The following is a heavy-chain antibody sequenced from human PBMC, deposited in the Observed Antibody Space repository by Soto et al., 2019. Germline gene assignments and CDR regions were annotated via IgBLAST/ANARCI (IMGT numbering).Heavy chain of an antibody. CDR2: IHHSGST. Sequence: QVQLQESGPGLVKASGTLSLTCTVSGGSISSNNWWSWVRQPPGKGLEWIGEIHHSGSTNYNPSLKSRVSMSVDKPKNQFSLKLSSVTAADTAVYYCARADDSSGYADYWGQGTLVTVSS. D-gene: IGHD3-22*01. CDR3: ARADDSSGYADY. V-gene: IGHV4-4*02. J-gene: IGHJ4*02. CDR1: GGSISSNNW.